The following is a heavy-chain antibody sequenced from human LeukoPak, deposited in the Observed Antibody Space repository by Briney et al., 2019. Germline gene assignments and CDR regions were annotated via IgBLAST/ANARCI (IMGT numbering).Heavy chain of an antibody. CDR1: GFTFSSYW. V-gene: IGHV3-74*01. CDR2: IISDGSTT. J-gene: IGHJ6*02. D-gene: IGHD2-15*01. CDR3: ARDRVPYCSGVSCSVDV. Sequence: GGSLRLSCAASGFTFSSYWMQWVRQAPGKGLVWVSRIISDGSTTNYADSVKGRFAISRYNAKNTLYLQMNSLRVEDTAVYYCARDRVPYCSGVSCSVDVWGQGTTVTVSS.